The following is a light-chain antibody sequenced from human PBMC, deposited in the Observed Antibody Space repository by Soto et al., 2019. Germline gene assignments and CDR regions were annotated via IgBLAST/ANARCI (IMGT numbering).Light chain of an antibody. V-gene: IGLV1-40*01. CDR3: QSYDSSQSGWV. J-gene: IGLJ3*02. Sequence: QSVLTQPPSVSGAPGHRVTISCTGSSSNIGAGYDVHWYQQLPGTAPKLLIYGNSNRPSGVPDRFSGSKSGTSASLAITGLQAEDEADYYCQSYDSSQSGWVFGGGTKGTVL. CDR2: GNS. CDR1: SSNIGAGYD.